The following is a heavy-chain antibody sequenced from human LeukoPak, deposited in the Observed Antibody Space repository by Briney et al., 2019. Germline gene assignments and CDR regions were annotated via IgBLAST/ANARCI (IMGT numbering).Heavy chain of an antibody. J-gene: IGHJ5*02. Sequence: SETLSLTCAVCGGSFSGYYWSWIRQPPGKGLEWIGEINHSGSTNYNPSLKSRVTISVDTSKNQFSLKLSSVTAADTAVYYCARGTYSSGWYIGRWFDPWGQGTLVTVSS. V-gene: IGHV4-34*01. D-gene: IGHD6-19*01. CDR3: ARGTYSSGWYIGRWFDP. CDR1: GGSFSGYY. CDR2: INHSGST.